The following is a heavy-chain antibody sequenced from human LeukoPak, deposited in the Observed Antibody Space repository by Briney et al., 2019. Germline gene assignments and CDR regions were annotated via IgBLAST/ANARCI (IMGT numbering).Heavy chain of an antibody. J-gene: IGHJ4*02. CDR3: VSPRGLSYGYFDY. CDR2: IYYSKNT. V-gene: IGHV4-39*01. Sequence: PSETLSLTCTVSGGSISSSSAYWGWIRQPPGKVLEWIGSIYYSKNTYYNPSLKSRVTISADTSKNQFSLTLGSVSATDTAVYYCVSPRGLSYGYFDYWGQGTLVTVSS. CDR1: GGSISSSSAY. D-gene: IGHD5-18*01.